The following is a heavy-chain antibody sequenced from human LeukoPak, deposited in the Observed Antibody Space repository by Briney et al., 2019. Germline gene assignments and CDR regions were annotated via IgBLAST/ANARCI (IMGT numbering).Heavy chain of an antibody. J-gene: IGHJ4*02. CDR3: ARSPIAAAGTVDY. CDR1: GYTFTGYY. CDR2: INPNSGGT. V-gene: IGHV1-2*02. D-gene: IGHD6-13*01. Sequence: ASVKVSCKASGYTFTGYYMHWVRQAPGQELEWMGWINPNSGGTNYAQKFQGRVTMTRDTSISTAYMELSRLRSDDTAVYYCARSPIAAAGTVDYWGQGTLVTVSS.